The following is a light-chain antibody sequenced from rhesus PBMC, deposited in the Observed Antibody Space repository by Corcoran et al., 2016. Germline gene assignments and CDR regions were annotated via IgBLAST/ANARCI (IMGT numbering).Light chain of an antibody. CDR3: QQYHSAPPWT. V-gene: IGKV1-21*01. CDR1: QGMSSW. Sequence: DIQMTQSPSSLSASVGDRVTASCRASQGMSSWLAWYQQKPGIAPKLLSYKAASLQSGVPSRISGRGSGTDFTRPIRSRQPEDFATYSCQQYHSAPPWTFGHGTKVEI. J-gene: IGKJ1*01. CDR2: KAA.